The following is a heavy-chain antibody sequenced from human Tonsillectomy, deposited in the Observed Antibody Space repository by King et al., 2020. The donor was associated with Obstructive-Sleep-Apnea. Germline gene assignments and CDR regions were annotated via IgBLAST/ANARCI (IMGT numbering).Heavy chain of an antibody. CDR2: MSYDGNNK. J-gene: IGHJ4*02. D-gene: IGHD2-2*01. V-gene: IGHV3-30*03. CDR3: ASAAMRAPAFDY. CDR1: GFTFSSYG. Sequence: VQLVESGGGVVQPGRSLRLSCAASGFTFSSYGMHWVRQAPGKGLEWVALMSYDGNNKFYAASVKGRFTISRDTAKNTLYLQMSSLRAEDTAVYYCASAAMRAPAFDYWGQGTLVTVSS.